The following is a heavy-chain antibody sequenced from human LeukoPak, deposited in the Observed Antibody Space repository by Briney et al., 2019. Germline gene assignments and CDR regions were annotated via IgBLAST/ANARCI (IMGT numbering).Heavy chain of an antibody. CDR3: TTGSYYYFDY. CDR2: ISGSGGST. V-gene: IGHV3-23*01. CDR1: GFTFSSYA. D-gene: IGHD3-10*01. Sequence: PGGSLILSCAASGFTFSSYAMSWVRQAPGKGLEWVSAISGSGGSTYYADSVKGRFTISRDNSKNTLYLQMNSLRAEDTAVYYCTTGSYYYFDYWGQGTLVTVSS. J-gene: IGHJ4*02.